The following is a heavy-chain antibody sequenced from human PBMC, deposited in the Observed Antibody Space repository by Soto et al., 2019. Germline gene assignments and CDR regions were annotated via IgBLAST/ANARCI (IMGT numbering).Heavy chain of an antibody. V-gene: IGHV1-18*04. Sequence: ASVKVSCKASGYTFTSYGISWVRQAPGQGLEWMGWISAYNGNTNYAQKLQGRVTMTTDTSTSTAYMGLRSLRSDDTAVYYCARARWESYYDFWSGYYRKWFDPWGQGTLVTVSS. CDR2: ISAYNGNT. D-gene: IGHD3-3*01. J-gene: IGHJ5*02. CDR1: GYTFTSYG. CDR3: ARARWESYYDFWSGYYRKWFDP.